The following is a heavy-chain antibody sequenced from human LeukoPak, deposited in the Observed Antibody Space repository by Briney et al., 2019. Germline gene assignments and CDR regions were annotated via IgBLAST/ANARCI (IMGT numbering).Heavy chain of an antibody. Sequence: SEALALTCTVSVGSISSYYWSLIRQPPGKGLEWIGYIYYSGSTNYNPSLKSRVTISVDTSKNQFSLKLSSVTAADTAVYYCARELLWFGESINWFDPWGQGTLVTVSS. J-gene: IGHJ5*02. V-gene: IGHV4-59*12. CDR3: ARELLWFGESINWFDP. CDR2: IYYSGST. D-gene: IGHD3-10*01. CDR1: VGSISSYY.